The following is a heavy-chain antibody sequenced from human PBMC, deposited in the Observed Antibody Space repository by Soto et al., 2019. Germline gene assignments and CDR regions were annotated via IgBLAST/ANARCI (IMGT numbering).Heavy chain of an antibody. CDR2: ISGSGVNA. D-gene: IGHD3-10*01. V-gene: IGHV3-23*01. CDR3: VKVRGGFYTYYFDY. Sequence: EVQLLESGGGLEQPGGSLRLSCAASGFIFSSYAMNWVRQAPGKGLEWVSGISGSGVNAYYADSVKGRFSISRDNSKNTLYLQMNSLRAEDTAIYYCVKVRGGFYTYYFDYWGQGTLVTVSS. J-gene: IGHJ4*02. CDR1: GFIFSSYA.